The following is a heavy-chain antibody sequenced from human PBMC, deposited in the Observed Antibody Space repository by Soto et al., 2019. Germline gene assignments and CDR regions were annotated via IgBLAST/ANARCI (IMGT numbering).Heavy chain of an antibody. J-gene: IGHJ4*02. D-gene: IGHD1-26*01. CDR2: ISYDGSNK. Sequence: GGSLRLSCAASGFTFSSYAMHWVRQAPGKGLEWVAVISYDGSNKYYADSVKGRFTISRDNSKNTLYLQMNSLRAEDTAVYYCARDREWYRIVGANLYWGQGTLVTVSS. V-gene: IGHV3-30-3*01. CDR3: ARDREWYRIVGANLY. CDR1: GFTFSSYA.